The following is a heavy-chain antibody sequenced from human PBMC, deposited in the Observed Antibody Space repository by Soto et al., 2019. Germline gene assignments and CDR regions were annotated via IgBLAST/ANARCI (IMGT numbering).Heavy chain of an antibody. J-gene: IGHJ4*02. V-gene: IGHV3-33*01. Sequence: GGSLRLSCAASGFTFSSYGMHWVRQAPGKGLEWVAVIWYDGSNKYYADSVKGRFTISRDNSKNTLYLQMNSLRAEDTAVYYCARELSGCHNFDYWGQGTLVTVSS. CDR2: IWYDGSNK. CDR3: ARELSGCHNFDY. CDR1: GFTFSSYG. D-gene: IGHD6-19*01.